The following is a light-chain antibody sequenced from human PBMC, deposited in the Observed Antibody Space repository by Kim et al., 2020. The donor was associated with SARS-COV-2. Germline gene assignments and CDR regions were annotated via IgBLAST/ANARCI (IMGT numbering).Light chain of an antibody. CDR1: SSDVGSYNL. CDR3: CSYADSSWV. Sequence: QSALTQPASVSGSPGQSITISCTGTSSDVGSYNLVSWYQQHPGKAPKLMIYEGSKRPSGVSNRFSGSKSGNTAPLTISGLQAEDEADYYCCSYADSSWVFGGGTQLTVL. V-gene: IGLV2-23*01. J-gene: IGLJ3*02. CDR2: EGS.